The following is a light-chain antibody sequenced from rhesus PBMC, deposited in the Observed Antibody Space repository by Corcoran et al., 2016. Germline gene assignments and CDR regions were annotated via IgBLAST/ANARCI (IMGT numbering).Light chain of an antibody. Sequence: DIQMTQSPSSLSASVGDRVTITCRASENVNNYLPWYQQKPGKAPKLLNYKASTLQSGVPSRFSGSGSGTDFTLTISSLQPEYFATYYCQHSYGTPLTFGGGTKVELK. CDR2: KAS. V-gene: IGKV1-74*01. CDR3: QHSYGTPLT. CDR1: ENVNNY. J-gene: IGKJ4*01.